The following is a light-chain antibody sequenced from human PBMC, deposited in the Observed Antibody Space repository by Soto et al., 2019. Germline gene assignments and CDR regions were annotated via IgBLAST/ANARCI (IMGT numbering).Light chain of an antibody. CDR2: AAS. CDR1: QGIRTD. V-gene: IGKV1-6*01. CDR3: LQEYTYPYS. J-gene: IGKJ2*01. Sequence: AIQMTQSPSSLSASVGDRVTITCRASQGIRTDLAWYQQKPGKAPKLLIYAASSLQSGVPSMFSGSGSGTDFAPTIGSLQPEYFATYFCLQEYTYPYSFGQGTKLEIK.